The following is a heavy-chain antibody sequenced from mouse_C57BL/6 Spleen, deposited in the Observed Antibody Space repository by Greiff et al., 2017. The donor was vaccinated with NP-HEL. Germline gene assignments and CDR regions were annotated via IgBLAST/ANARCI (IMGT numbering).Heavy chain of an antibody. CDR3: ARLDWEMGKDY. CDR2: IDPSDSET. CDR1: GYTFTSYW. D-gene: IGHD4-1*01. Sequence: VQLQQPGAELVRPGSSVKLSCKASGYTFTSYWMHWVKQRPIQGLEWIGNIDPSDSETHYNQKFKDKATLTVDKSSSTAYMQLSSLTSEDSAVYYCARLDWEMGKDYWGQGTTLTVSS. J-gene: IGHJ2*01. V-gene: IGHV1-52*01.